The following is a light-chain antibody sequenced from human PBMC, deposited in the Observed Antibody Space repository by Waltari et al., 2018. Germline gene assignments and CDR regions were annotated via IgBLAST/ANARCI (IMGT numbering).Light chain of an antibody. J-gene: IGKJ1*01. CDR2: WAS. CDR1: QSVLYSTNNKNY. CDR3: QQYYTYPWT. V-gene: IGKV4-1*01. Sequence: DIVMTQSPDSLAVSLGERATINCKSSQSVLYSTNNKNYLAWYQKKPGQPPKLRTYWASTRESGVPDRFSGSGSGTYFTLTISSLQAEDVAVYYCQQYYTYPWTFGRGTKVEIK.